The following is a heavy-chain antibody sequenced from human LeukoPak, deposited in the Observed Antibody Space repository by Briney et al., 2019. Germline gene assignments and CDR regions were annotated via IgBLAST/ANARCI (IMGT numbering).Heavy chain of an antibody. CDR3: ARAYSGSYYGMDV. CDR2: ISSSSSYI. J-gene: IGHJ6*02. Sequence: GGSLRLSCAASGFTFSSYSMNWVRQAPGKGLEWVSSISSSSSYIYYADSVKGRFTISRDNAKNSLYLRMNSLRAEDTAVYYCARAYSGSYYGMDVWGQGTTVTVSS. V-gene: IGHV3-21*01. D-gene: IGHD1-26*01. CDR1: GFTFSSYS.